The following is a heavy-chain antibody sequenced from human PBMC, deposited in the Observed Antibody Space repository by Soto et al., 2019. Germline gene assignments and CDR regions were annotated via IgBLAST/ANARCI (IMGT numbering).Heavy chain of an antibody. V-gene: IGHV3-21*01. CDR3: ARDKPPLIAAAGKIEYPFDY. Sequence: PGGSLRLSCAASGFTFSSYSMNWVRQAPGKGLEWVSSISSSSSYIYYADSVKGRFTISRDNAKNSLYLQMNSLRAEDTAVYYCARDKPPLIAAAGKIEYPFDYWGQGTLVTVSS. CDR1: GFTFSSYS. CDR2: ISSSSSYI. J-gene: IGHJ4*02. D-gene: IGHD6-13*01.